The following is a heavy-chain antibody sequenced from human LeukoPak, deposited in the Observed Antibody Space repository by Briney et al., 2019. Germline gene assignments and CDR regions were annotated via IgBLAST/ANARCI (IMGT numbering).Heavy chain of an antibody. Sequence: GGSLRLSCAPSGFTFDDYAMHWVRQAPGKGLEWVSGISWNSGSIGYADSVKGRFTISRDNAKNSLYLQMNSLRAEDTALYYCAKDRRQWLVTYYFDYWGQGTLVTVSS. J-gene: IGHJ4*02. CDR2: ISWNSGSI. CDR1: GFTFDDYA. V-gene: IGHV3-9*01. CDR3: AKDRRQWLVTYYFDY. D-gene: IGHD6-19*01.